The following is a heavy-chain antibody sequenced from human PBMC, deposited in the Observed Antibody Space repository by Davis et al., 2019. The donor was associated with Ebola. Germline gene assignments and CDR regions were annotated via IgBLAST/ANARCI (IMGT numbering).Heavy chain of an antibody. CDR2: IYYSGST. J-gene: IGHJ6*02. D-gene: IGHD6-19*01. CDR1: GCSISSQY. Sequence: PSETLSLTCTVSGCSISSQYWSWTRRPPGKGLEWIGYIYYSGSTNYNPSLKGRVTISVDTSKNQFSLKLSSVTAADTAVYYCARGMISGWGFEGSYGMDVWGHGTTVTVSS. CDR3: ARGMISGWGFEGSYGMDV. V-gene: IGHV4-59*11.